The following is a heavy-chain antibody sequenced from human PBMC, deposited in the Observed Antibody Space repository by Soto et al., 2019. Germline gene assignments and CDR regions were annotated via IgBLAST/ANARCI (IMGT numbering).Heavy chain of an antibody. CDR3: AREGAGNQPPGC. Sequence: QVQLVQSGPEVKKPGASVKVSCKASGYTFTNYGFNWVRQAPGQGLEWMGWISAYNGHTKYSQIFQARVIMTKATSTSTAYMGLRSLTSDGTAVYYCAREGAGNQPPGCWGQGTLVIVSS. V-gene: IGHV1-18*01. J-gene: IGHJ4*02. CDR2: ISAYNGHT. D-gene: IGHD2-2*01. CDR1: GYTFTNYG.